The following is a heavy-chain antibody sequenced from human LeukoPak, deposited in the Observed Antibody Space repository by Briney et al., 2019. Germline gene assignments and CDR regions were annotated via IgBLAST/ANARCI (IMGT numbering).Heavy chain of an antibody. CDR1: GFTFSNYG. CDR2: IWFDGTNE. D-gene: IGHD4-17*01. CDR3: AREYDYGDSNWYFDL. J-gene: IGHJ2*01. Sequence: GGYLRLSCAASGFTFSNYGMHWVRQAPGKGLEWVATIWFDGTNENFADSVKGRFTISRDNSENTLYLQMNSLRAEDTAVYYCAREYDYGDSNWYFDLWGRGTLVTVSS. V-gene: IGHV3-33*01.